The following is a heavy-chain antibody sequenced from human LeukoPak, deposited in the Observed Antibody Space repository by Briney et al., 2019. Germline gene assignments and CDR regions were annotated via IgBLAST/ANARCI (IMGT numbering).Heavy chain of an antibody. CDR2: INSDGINT. D-gene: IGHD3-10*02. J-gene: IGHJ6*04. Sequence: GGSLRLSCAASGFTFSNYWMHWVRQAPGKGLVWVSRINSDGINTSYADSVKGRFTISRDNAKNTLNLQMNSLRAEDTAVYYCAELGITMVGGVWGKGTTVTISS. CDR1: GFTFSNYW. CDR3: AELGITMVGGV. V-gene: IGHV3-74*01.